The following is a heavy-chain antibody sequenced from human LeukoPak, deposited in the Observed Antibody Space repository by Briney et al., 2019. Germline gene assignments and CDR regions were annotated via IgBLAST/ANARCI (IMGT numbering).Heavy chain of an antibody. V-gene: IGHV4-34*01. J-gene: IGHJ6*04. CDR3: ARGMGYCSGGSCYYYYYGMDV. CDR1: GGSFTGYY. Sequence: SETLSLTCAVYGGSFTGYYWSWVRPPPGKGLEWIGEINHIGSTNYNPSLKSQVTISVDTSKNQFSLKLSSVTAADTAVYYCARGMGYCSGGSCYYYYYGMDVWGKGTTVTVSS. CDR2: INHIGST. D-gene: IGHD2-15*01.